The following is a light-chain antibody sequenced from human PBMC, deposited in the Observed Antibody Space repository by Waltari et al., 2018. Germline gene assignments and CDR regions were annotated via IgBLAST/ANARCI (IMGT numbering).Light chain of an antibody. V-gene: IGKV3-20*01. CDR2: GAS. Sequence: EIVLTQSPGTLSLSPGERATLSCRVSQSLRNSYLAWYQQKPGQAPRLRIYGASSRATGIPDRFSGSGSGTDFTLTISRLEPEDFAVYYCQQYGSSISYTFGQGTKLEIK. CDR1: QSLRNSY. J-gene: IGKJ2*01. CDR3: QQYGSSISYT.